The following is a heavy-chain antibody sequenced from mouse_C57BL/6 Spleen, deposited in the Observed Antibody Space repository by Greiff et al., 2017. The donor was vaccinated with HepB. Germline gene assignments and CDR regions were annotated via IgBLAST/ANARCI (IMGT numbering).Heavy chain of an antibody. CDR3: FSGGTTVVGYFDV. Sequence: QVQLQQSGAELVKPGASVKISCKASGYAFSSYWMNWVKQRPGKGLEWIGQIYPGDGDTNYNGKFKGKATLTADKSSSTASMQLSSLTSEDSAVYFCFSGGTTVVGYFDVWGTGTTVTVSS. V-gene: IGHV1-80*01. CDR2: IYPGDGDT. J-gene: IGHJ1*03. CDR1: GYAFSSYW. D-gene: IGHD1-1*01.